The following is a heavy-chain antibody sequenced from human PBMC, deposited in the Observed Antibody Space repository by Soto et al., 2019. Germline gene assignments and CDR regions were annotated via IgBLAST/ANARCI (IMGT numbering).Heavy chain of an antibody. CDR2: IIPIFGTA. J-gene: IGHJ4*02. CDR3: ANSFRASANYYVQY. D-gene: IGHD1-7*01. Sequence: GASVKVSCKASGYTFTSYGISWVRQAPGQGLEWIGGIIPIFGTANYAQKFQGRVTITADESTSTAYMELSSLRSEDTALYYCANSFRASANYYVQYWGQGTLVTVSS. V-gene: IGHV1-69*13. CDR1: GYTFTSYG.